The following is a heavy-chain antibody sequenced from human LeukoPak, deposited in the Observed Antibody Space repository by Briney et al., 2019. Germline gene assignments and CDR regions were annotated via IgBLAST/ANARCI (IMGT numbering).Heavy chain of an antibody. V-gene: IGHV5-51*01. Sequence: YWSWIRQPPGKGLEWMGIIYPGDSDTRYSPSFQGQVTISADKSISTAYLQWSSLKASDTAMYYCARRGIAAAAPDYWGQGTLVTVSS. J-gene: IGHJ4*02. CDR1: YW. D-gene: IGHD6-13*01. CDR3: ARRGIAAAAPDY. CDR2: IYPGDSDT.